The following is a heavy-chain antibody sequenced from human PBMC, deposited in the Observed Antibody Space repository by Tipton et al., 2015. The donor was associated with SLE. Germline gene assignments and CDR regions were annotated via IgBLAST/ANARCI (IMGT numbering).Heavy chain of an antibody. V-gene: IGHV4-59*07. CDR1: GDSISGRY. CDR3: ARGFLEMFDP. Sequence: TLSLTCSVSGDSISGRYWSWIRQPPGKGLEWIGNIYYSGNTDSHPSLKSRVTMSVDTSKNQFSLRLSSVTTADTAVYYCARGFLEMFDPWGPGTLVTVSS. J-gene: IGHJ5*02. CDR2: IYYSGNT. D-gene: IGHD3-3*01.